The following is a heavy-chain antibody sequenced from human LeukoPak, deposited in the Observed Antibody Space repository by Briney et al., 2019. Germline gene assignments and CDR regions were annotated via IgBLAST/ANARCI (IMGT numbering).Heavy chain of an antibody. CDR2: IYYSGST. Sequence: SETLSLTCTVSGGSISSYYWSWIRQPPGKGLEWIGYIYYSGSTNYNPSLKSRVTISVDTSKNQFSLKLSSVTAADTAVYYCARGRNYDFWSGYSVAGFDYWGQGTLVTVSS. D-gene: IGHD3-3*01. CDR3: ARGRNYDFWSGYSVAGFDY. CDR1: GGSISSYY. V-gene: IGHV4-59*12. J-gene: IGHJ4*02.